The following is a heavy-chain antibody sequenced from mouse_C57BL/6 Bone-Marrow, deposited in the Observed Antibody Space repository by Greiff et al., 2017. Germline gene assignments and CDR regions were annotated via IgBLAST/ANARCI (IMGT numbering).Heavy chain of an antibody. CDR2: IDPSDSYT. V-gene: IGHV1-69*01. D-gene: IGHD3-3*01. CDR3: ARGLGGFDY. CDR1: GYTFTSYW. J-gene: IGHJ2*01. Sequence: VQLQQPGAELVMPGASVKLSCKASGYTFTSYWMHWVKQRPGLGLEWIGEIDPSDSYTNYNQKFKGKFTLTVDKSSSTAYMQLSSLTSEDSAVYYCARGLGGFDYWGQGTTLTVSS.